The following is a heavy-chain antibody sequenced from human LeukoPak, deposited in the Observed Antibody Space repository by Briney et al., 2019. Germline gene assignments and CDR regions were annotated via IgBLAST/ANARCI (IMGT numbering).Heavy chain of an antibody. V-gene: IGHV4-34*01. D-gene: IGHD3-10*01. CDR1: GGSFSGYY. J-gene: IGHJ3*02. Sequence: PSETLSLTCAVYGGSFSGYYWSWIRQPPGKGPEWIGEINHSGSTNYNPSLKSRVTISVDTSKNQFSLKLSSVTAADTAVYYCAREGVSRAFDIWGQGTMVTVSS. CDR3: AREGVSRAFDI. CDR2: INHSGST.